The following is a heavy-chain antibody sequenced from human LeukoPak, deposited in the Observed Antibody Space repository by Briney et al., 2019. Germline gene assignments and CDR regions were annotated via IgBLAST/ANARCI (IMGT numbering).Heavy chain of an antibody. V-gene: IGHV1-2*02. CDR3: ARDASPFDY. J-gene: IGHJ4*02. Sequence: ASVKVSCKASGYTFIGYYILWVRQAPGQGLEWMGWINPNSGGTKYAQRFQGRVTMTRDTSISTAYMELSGLRSDDTAVYYCARDASPFDYWGQGTLVTVSS. CDR1: GYTFIGYY. CDR2: INPNSGGT.